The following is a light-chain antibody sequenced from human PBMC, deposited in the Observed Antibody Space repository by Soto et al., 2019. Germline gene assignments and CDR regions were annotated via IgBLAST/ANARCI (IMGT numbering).Light chain of an antibody. J-gene: IGKJ4*01. CDR1: QSISTW. CDR3: QQYDNDKPLT. Sequence: IHMTQSPSTLSASVGDRVTITCRASQSISTWLAWYQQEPGKAPKLLIHKASSLESGVPSRFSGSGSGTEFTLTISSLQPDDFATYYCQQYDNDKPLTFGGGTKVDIK. CDR2: KAS. V-gene: IGKV1-5*03.